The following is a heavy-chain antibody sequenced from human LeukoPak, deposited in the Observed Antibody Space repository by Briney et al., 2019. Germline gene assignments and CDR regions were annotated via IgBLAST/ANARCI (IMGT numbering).Heavy chain of an antibody. Sequence: SETLSLTCTVSGGSISSYYWSWIRQPPGKGLEWIGYIYYSGSTNYNPSLKSRVTILVDTSKNQFSLKLSSVTAADTAVYYCARGPRYDSSGYLHYYYMDVWGKGTTVTVSS. V-gene: IGHV4-59*01. CDR1: GGSISSYY. J-gene: IGHJ6*03. CDR2: IYYSGST. CDR3: ARGPRYDSSGYLHYYYMDV. D-gene: IGHD3-22*01.